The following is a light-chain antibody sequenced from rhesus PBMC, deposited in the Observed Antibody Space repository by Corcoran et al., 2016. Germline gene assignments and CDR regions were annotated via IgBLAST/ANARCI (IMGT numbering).Light chain of an antibody. CDR1: QSVSSS. Sequence: EIVMTQSPATLSLSPGERATLSCRASQSVSSSLAWYQQKPGQAPRLLFYGPSSRATGIPDRFSGSGFGTAFTLTISSLEPEDVAVYYCLQHSNWPWTFGQGTKVEIK. V-gene: IGKV3-24*01. CDR2: GPS. CDR3: LQHSNWPWT. J-gene: IGKJ1*01.